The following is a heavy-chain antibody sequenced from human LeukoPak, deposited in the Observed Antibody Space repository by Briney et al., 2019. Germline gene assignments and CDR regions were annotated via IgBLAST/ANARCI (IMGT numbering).Heavy chain of an antibody. Sequence: PGGSLRLSCAASGFTFSSYWMSWVRQAPGKGLEWVANIKEDGSEKYYVDSVKCRFTISRDNAKNSLYLQMNSLRAEDTAVYYCAKHYDFWSGYGSNWFDPWGQGILVTVSS. CDR2: IKEDGSEK. D-gene: IGHD3-3*01. J-gene: IGHJ5*02. CDR1: GFTFSSYW. V-gene: IGHV3-7*01. CDR3: AKHYDFWSGYGSNWFDP.